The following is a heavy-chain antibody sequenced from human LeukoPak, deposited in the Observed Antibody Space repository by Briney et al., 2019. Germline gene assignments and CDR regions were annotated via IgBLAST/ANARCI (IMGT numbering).Heavy chain of an antibody. CDR1: GFTFSSYW. Sequence: GGSLRLSCAASGFTFSSYWMSWVRQAPGKGLEWVANIKQDGSEKYYVDSVKGRFTISRDNAKNSLYLQMNSLRAEDTAVYYCARDWPPRYCSSTSCYGVESWFDPWGQGTLVTVSS. J-gene: IGHJ5*02. D-gene: IGHD2-2*01. CDR3: ARDWPPRYCSSTSCYGVESWFDP. CDR2: IKQDGSEK. V-gene: IGHV3-7*01.